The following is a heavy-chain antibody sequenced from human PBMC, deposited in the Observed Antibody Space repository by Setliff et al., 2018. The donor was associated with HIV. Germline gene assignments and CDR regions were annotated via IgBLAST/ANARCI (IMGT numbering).Heavy chain of an antibody. CDR3: TRDPRLVDF. CDR2: IRGDSTSI. J-gene: IGHJ3*01. Sequence: GGSLRLSCEASGFTFSDHYMTWIRQAPGKGLEWISYIRGDSTSIDYADSVKGRFIISRDNAKNSLYLQMNSLRAEDTAVYYCTRDPRLVDFWGQGTMVTVSS. V-gene: IGHV3-11*05. D-gene: IGHD2-8*02. CDR1: GFTFSDHY.